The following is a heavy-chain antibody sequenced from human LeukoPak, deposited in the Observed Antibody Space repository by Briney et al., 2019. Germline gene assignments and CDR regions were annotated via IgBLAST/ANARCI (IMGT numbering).Heavy chain of an antibody. CDR3: ARNCGGDCYSLTWFDP. D-gene: IGHD2-21*02. CDR1: GGSISSGSYY. V-gene: IGHV4-61*02. J-gene: IGHJ5*02. Sequence: SETLSLTCTVSGGSISSGSYYWSWIRQPAGKGLELIGRIFTSGRTNYNPSLKSRVTISVDTSKNQFSLKLSSVTAADTAVYYCARNCGGDCYSLTWFDPWGQGTLVTVSS. CDR2: IFTSGRT.